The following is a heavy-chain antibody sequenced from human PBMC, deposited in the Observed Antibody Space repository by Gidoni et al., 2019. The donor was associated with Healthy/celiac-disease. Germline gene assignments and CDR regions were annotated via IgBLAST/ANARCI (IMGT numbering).Heavy chain of an antibody. Sequence: QVQLVESGGGVVQPGRSLRLSCAASGFTFSSYGMHWVRKAPGKGLEWVAVIWYDGSNKYYADSVKGRFTISRDNSKNTLYLQMNSLRAEDTAVYYCARAPDRYSSRGDYWGQGTLVTVSS. V-gene: IGHV3-33*01. CDR2: IWYDGSNK. CDR1: GFTFSSYG. D-gene: IGHD6-13*01. CDR3: ARAPDRYSSRGDY. J-gene: IGHJ4*02.